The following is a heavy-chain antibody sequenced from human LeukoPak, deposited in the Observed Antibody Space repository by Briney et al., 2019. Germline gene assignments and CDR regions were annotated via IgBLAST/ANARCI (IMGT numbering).Heavy chain of an antibody. D-gene: IGHD3-3*01. CDR2: IIPIFGTA. CDR1: GGTFSSYA. Sequence: SVNVSCKASGGTFSSYAISWVRQAPGQGLEWMGGIIPIFGTANYAQKFQGRVTITADESTSTAYMELSSLRSEDTAVYYCARVLRFLEWFTPGKGFDPWGQGTLVTVSS. J-gene: IGHJ5*02. V-gene: IGHV1-69*13. CDR3: ARVLRFLEWFTPGKGFDP.